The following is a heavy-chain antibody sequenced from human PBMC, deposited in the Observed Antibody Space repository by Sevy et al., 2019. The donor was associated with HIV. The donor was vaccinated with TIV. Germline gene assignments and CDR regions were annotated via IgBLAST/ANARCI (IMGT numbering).Heavy chain of an antibody. J-gene: IGHJ6*02. CDR1: GYTFTGYY. CDR2: INPNSGGT. V-gene: IGHV1-2*02. CDR3: ARDMRLWEWIWGGMDV. D-gene: IGHD3-3*01. Sequence: ASVKVSCKASGYTFTGYYMHWVRPAPGQGLAWMGWINPNSGGTKYAQKFQGRVTMTRDTSISTAYMELSRLRSDDTAADYWARDMRLWEWIWGGMDVWGQRTTVTVSS.